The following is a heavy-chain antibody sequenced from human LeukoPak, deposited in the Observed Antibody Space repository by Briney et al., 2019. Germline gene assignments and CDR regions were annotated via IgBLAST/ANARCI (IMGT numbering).Heavy chain of an antibody. D-gene: IGHD5-18*01. CDR2: ISSSSSYT. CDR3: ARVGERGYSYGYYFDY. CDR1: GFTFSDYY. Sequence: GGSLRLSCAASGFTFSDYYMSWIRQAPGKGLEWVSYISSSSSYTNYADSVKGRFTISRDNAKNSLHLQMNSLRAEDTAVYYCARVGERGYSYGYYFDYWGQGTLVTVSS. J-gene: IGHJ4*02. V-gene: IGHV3-11*06.